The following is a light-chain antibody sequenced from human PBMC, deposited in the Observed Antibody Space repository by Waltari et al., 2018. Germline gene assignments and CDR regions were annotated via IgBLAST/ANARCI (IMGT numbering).Light chain of an antibody. V-gene: IGLV1-40*01. CDR3: QSFDRSLTSWV. Sequence: QSVLTQPPSVSGAPGQRVTISCTGGSSNIGATFDVHWYQQLPGLAPRLLIYHNNHRPSGVPDRFSGSKSDTSASLAITGLQAEDEADYYCQSFDRSLTSWVFGGGTKLTVL. CDR2: HNN. CDR1: SSNIGATFD. J-gene: IGLJ3*02.